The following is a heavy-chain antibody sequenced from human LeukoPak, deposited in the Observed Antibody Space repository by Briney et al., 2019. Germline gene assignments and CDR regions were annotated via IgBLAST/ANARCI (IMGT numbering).Heavy chain of an antibody. CDR2: MSYGGTS. Sequence: SETLSLTCNVSGGSIVISSYYWGWVRQSPGKGLEWIGSMSYGGTSYYNPSLKSRVTMSVDTSKNTFSLKVTSVTAADTAVYFCARHSGMVDRHFAHWGQGTLVPVPS. CDR3: ARHSGMVDRHFAH. V-gene: IGHV4-39*01. D-gene: IGHD3-3*01. J-gene: IGHJ4*02. CDR1: GGSIVISSYY.